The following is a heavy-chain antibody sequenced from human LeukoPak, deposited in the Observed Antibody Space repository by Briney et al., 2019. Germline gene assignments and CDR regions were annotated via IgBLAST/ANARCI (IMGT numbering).Heavy chain of an antibody. J-gene: IGHJ4*02. CDR2: MGYEGIHK. CDR3: ARDLHGGYSSDY. D-gene: IGHD4-23*01. Sequence: PGGSLRLSCAASGFTFNNFGMHWVRQAPGKGLEWVAFMGYEGIHKYYADSVKGRFTISKDNPKATLYLQMNSLRPEDTAVYYCARDLHGGYSSDYWGQGTLVTVSS. CDR1: GFTFNNFG. V-gene: IGHV3-30*02.